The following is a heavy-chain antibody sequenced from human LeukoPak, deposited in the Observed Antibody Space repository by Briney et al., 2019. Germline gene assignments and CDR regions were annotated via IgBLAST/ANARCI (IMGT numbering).Heavy chain of an antibody. V-gene: IGHV1-69*13. D-gene: IGHD3-22*01. Sequence: ASVKVSCKASGGTFSSYAISWVRQAPGQGLEWMGGIIPIFGTANYAQKFQGRVTITADESTSTAYMELSSLRSEDTAVYYCARVVDYYYDSSGQDAFDIWGQGTMVTVSS. CDR1: GGTFSSYA. CDR2: IIPIFGTA. CDR3: ARVVDYYYDSSGQDAFDI. J-gene: IGHJ3*02.